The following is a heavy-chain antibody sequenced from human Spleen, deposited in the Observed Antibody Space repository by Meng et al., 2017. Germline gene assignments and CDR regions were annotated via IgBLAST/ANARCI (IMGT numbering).Heavy chain of an antibody. CDR3: ARVYGGSYSVFDY. Sequence: GGSLRLSCAASEFSFSDYYMYWVRQAPGKGLEWVAVISYDGSNKYFADSVKGRFTISRDNSKNTLYLQMNSLRAEDTAVYYCARVYGGSYSVFDYWGQGTLVTVSS. V-gene: IGHV3-30*04. CDR1: EFSFSDYY. CDR2: ISYDGSNK. D-gene: IGHD1-26*01. J-gene: IGHJ4*02.